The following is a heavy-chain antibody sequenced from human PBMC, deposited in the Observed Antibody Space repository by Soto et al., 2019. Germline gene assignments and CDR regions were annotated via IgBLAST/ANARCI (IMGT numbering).Heavy chain of an antibody. CDR1: GFTFSSYG. J-gene: IGHJ4*02. CDR3: AKDGGSADYFDY. Sequence: QVQLVESGGGVVQPGRSLRLSCAASGFTFSSYGMQWVRQAPGKGLEWVAVISYDGSNKYYADSVKGRFTISRDNSKNTLYLQMNSLRAEDTAVYYCAKDGGSADYFDYWGQGTLVTVSS. CDR2: ISYDGSNK. V-gene: IGHV3-30*18. D-gene: IGHD6-19*01.